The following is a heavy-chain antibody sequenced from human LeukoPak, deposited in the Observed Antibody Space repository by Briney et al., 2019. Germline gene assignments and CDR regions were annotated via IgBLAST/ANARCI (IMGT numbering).Heavy chain of an antibody. CDR3: ATVFVRPYYYGMDV. J-gene: IGHJ6*02. V-gene: IGHV1-24*01. CDR2: FDPEDGET. Sequence: GASVKVSCKVSGYTLTELSMHWVRQAPGKGLEWMGGFDPEDGETIYAQKFQGRVTMTEDTSTDTAYMELSSLRSEDTAVYYCATVFVRPYYYGMDVWGQGTTVTVSS. CDR1: GYTLTELS. D-gene: IGHD2-8*01.